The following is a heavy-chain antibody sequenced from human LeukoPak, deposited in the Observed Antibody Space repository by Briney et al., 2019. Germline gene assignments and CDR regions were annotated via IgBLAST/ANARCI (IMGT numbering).Heavy chain of an antibody. D-gene: IGHD4/OR15-4a*01. CDR2: ISDDGERK. Sequence: GSLRLSCVASEFTFSNYYMHWVRQAPGKGLEWVAIISDDGERKFYADSVRGRITISRDKSKNTLFLQMNSLRADDTAVYFCAKDLSGHWCIDYWGQGTLVTVSS. CDR3: AKDLSGHWCIDY. V-gene: IGHV3-30*18. J-gene: IGHJ4*02. CDR1: EFTFSNYY.